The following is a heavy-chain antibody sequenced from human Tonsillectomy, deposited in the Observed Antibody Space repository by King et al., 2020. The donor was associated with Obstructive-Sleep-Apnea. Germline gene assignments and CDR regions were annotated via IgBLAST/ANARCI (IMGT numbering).Heavy chain of an antibody. CDR2: IYPGDSDT. CDR3: ARHPYSGYDGYGMDV. D-gene: IGHD5-12*01. Sequence: EQLVQSGAEVKNPGESLKISCKGSGYSFTSYWIGWVRQMPGKGLEWMGIIYPGDSDTRYSPSFQGQVTISADKSISTAYLQWSSLKASDTAMYYCARHPYSGYDGYGMDVWGQGTPVTVSS. V-gene: IGHV5-51*01. CDR1: GYSFTSYW. J-gene: IGHJ6*02.